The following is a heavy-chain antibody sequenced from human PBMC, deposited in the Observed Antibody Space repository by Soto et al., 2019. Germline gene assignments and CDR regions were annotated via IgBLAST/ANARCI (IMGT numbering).Heavy chain of an antibody. J-gene: IGHJ6*02. CDR2: IRSEAFVGTT. V-gene: IGHV3-49*04. Sequence: EVQLVESGGGLVQPGRSLRLSCTTSGFTFGDYAVSWVRQAPGKGLDWVAFIRSEAFVGTTEYAASVKGRFTISRDDSKCIAYLQMNSLKTEDTAVYLCTSGPYCSSSSCYRGDYYYYYGLDVWGQGTTVTVSS. D-gene: IGHD2-2*02. CDR3: TSGPYCSSSSCYRGDYYYYYGLDV. CDR1: GFTFGDYA.